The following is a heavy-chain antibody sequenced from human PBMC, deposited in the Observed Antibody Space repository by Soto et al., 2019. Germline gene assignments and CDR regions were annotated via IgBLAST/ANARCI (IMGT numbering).Heavy chain of an antibody. V-gene: IGHV1-18*01. CDR3: ARAFTYYDFWSGYYNSWFDP. D-gene: IGHD3-3*01. CDR1: GYAFTSYG. J-gene: IGHJ5*02. CDR2: ISAYNGNT. Sequence: ASVKVSCKASGYAFTSYGISWVRQAPGQGLEWMGWISAYNGNTNYAQKLQGRVTMTTDTSTSIAYMELRSLRSDDTAVYYCARAFTYYDFWSGYYNSWFDPWGQGTLVTVSS.